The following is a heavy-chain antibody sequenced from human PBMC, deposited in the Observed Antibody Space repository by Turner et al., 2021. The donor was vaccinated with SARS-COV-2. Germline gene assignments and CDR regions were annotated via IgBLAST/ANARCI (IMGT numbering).Heavy chain of an antibody. D-gene: IGHD2-15*01. CDR3: AKGLGGYCSGGSCYSGIVDY. Sequence: QVQLVESGGGVVQPGRSLRLSCAASGFTFRSYGMHWVRQAPGKGLGWVAVISDDGSNKYYADSVKGRFTISRDNSKNTLYLQMNSLRAEDTAVYYCAKGLGGYCSGGSCYSGIVDYWGQGTLVTVSS. J-gene: IGHJ4*02. CDR1: GFTFRSYG. V-gene: IGHV3-30*18. CDR2: ISDDGSNK.